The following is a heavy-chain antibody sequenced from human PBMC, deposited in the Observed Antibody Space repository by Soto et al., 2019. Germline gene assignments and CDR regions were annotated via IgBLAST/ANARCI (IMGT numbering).Heavy chain of an antibody. J-gene: IGHJ6*02. Sequence: SETLSLTCTVSGGSISSYYWSWIRQPAGKGLEWIGRIYTSGSTNYNPSLKSRVTMSVDTSKNQFSLKLGSVTAADTAVYYCARDQSSTYYDFWSGYDYYYYGMDVWGQGTTVTVSS. CDR3: ARDQSSTYYDFWSGYDYYYYGMDV. D-gene: IGHD3-3*01. CDR1: GGSISSYY. V-gene: IGHV4-4*07. CDR2: IYTSGST.